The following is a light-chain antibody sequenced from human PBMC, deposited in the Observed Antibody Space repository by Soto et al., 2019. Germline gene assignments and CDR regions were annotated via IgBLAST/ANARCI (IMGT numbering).Light chain of an antibody. Sequence: DIQMTQSPSTLSASVGDRVTITCRASHSVDSWLAWHQQKPGRAPKLLIYDASSLESGVPSRFSGSGSGTKFTLTIASLQPDDFATYYCQQYETFSGTFGPGTKVDIK. CDR1: HSVDSW. CDR2: DAS. J-gene: IGKJ1*01. V-gene: IGKV1-5*01. CDR3: QQYETFSGT.